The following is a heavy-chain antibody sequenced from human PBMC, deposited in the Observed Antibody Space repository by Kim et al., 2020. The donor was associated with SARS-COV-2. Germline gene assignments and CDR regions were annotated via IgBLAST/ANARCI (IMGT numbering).Heavy chain of an antibody. J-gene: IGHJ6*02. V-gene: IGHV3-48*02. D-gene: IGHD3-9*01. CDR1: GFTFSSYS. CDR3: ARDGDFDWLLYKYYYGMDV. Sequence: LSLTCAASGFTFSSYSMNWVRQAPGKGLEWVSYISSSSSTIYYADSVKGRFTISRDNAKNSLYLQMNSLRDEDTAVYYCARDGDFDWLLYKYYYGMDVWGQGTTVTVSS. CDR2: ISSSSSTI.